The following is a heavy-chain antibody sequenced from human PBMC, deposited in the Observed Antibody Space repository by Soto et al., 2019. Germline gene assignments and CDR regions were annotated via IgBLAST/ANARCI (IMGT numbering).Heavy chain of an antibody. CDR1: GYTFSTYG. J-gene: IGHJ4*02. D-gene: IGHD5-12*01. CDR2: ISVYNGNT. V-gene: IGHV1-18*01. Sequence: ASVKVSCKASGYTFSTYGFTWVRQAPGQGLEWMGWISVYNGNTNYAQMLQGRVTMTTDTSTSTAYMELRSLRSDDTALYYCARVTYGGYDGYYFDFWGQGTLVTVSS. CDR3: ARVTYGGYDGYYFDF.